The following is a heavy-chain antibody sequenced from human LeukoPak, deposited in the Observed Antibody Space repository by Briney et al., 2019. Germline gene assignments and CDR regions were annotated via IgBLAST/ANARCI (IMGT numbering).Heavy chain of an antibody. Sequence: GGSLRLSCAASGFTVSSNYMSWVRQAPGKGLEWVSVIYSGGSTYYADSVKGRFTISRDNSKNTLYLQMNSLRAEDTAVYYCARGIGHYGILTGYRDYWGQGTLVTVSS. J-gene: IGHJ4*02. V-gene: IGHV3-53*01. CDR2: IYSGGST. D-gene: IGHD3-9*01. CDR3: ARGIGHYGILTGYRDY. CDR1: GFTVSSNY.